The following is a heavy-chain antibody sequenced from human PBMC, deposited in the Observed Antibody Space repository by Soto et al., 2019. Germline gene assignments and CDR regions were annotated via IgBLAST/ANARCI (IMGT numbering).Heavy chain of an antibody. D-gene: IGHD3-22*01. CDR1: GFTFSSYG. CDR2: IWSDGDNQ. CDR3: AKEGHDSSGYYFDY. Sequence: QVELVESGGGVVQPGRSLRLSCAASGFTFSSYGMHWVRQVPGKGLEWVALIWSDGDNQYYVDAVKGRFTISRDNSKXXVYLQMNSLRAEDTAVYYCAKEGHDSSGYYFDYWGQGTLVTVSS. J-gene: IGHJ4*02. V-gene: IGHV3-33*06.